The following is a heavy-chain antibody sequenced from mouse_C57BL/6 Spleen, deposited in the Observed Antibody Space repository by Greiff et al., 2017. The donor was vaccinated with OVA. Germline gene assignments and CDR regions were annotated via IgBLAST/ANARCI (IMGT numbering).Heavy chain of an antibody. Sequence: QVQLQQPGAELVKPGASVKMSCKASGYTFTSYWITWVKQRPGQGLEWIGDIYPGSGSTNYNEKFKSKATLTVDKSSSTAYMQLSSLTSEDSAVYYCARSGHYYGSPQLNAMDYWGQGTSVTVSS. V-gene: IGHV1-55*01. CDR2: IYPGSGST. CDR1: GYTFTSYW. J-gene: IGHJ4*01. D-gene: IGHD1-1*01. CDR3: ARSGHYYGSPQLNAMDY.